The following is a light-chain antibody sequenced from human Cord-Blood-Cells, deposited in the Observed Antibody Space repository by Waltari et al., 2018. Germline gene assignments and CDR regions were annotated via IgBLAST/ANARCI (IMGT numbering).Light chain of an antibody. V-gene: IGLV2-11*01. CDR2: DVS. CDR1: SSDVGGYNY. Sequence: QSALTQPRSVSGSPGQSVTISCTGTSSDVGGYNYVSWYQQHPGKAPKLMIYDVSKRPSGVPDRFAGSKSGNMASLTISGLQAEEEADYYCCSYAGSYNWVFGGGTKLTVL. J-gene: IGLJ3*02. CDR3: CSYAGSYNWV.